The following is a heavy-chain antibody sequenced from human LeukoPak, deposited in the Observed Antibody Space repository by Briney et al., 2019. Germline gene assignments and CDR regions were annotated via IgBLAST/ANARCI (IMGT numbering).Heavy chain of an antibody. J-gene: IGHJ6*03. Sequence: GSLTLSCTVSGFSISSYYMSWVRQPPGKGLEWIWYIYYGGSTYYEPSVKSRFTISGDTSKNQFSLQMNTLTAADTAVYYCARHGRPDPGMAGHNYYYMDVWGKGPTVPVYS. CDR1: GFSISSYY. CDR3: ARHGRPDPGMAGHNYYYMDV. D-gene: IGHD5-18*01. CDR2: IYYGGST. V-gene: IGHV4-59*08.